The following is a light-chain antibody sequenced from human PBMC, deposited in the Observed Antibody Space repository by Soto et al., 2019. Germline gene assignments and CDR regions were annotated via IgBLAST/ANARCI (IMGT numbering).Light chain of an antibody. V-gene: IGLV2-23*01. CDR3: SSYAGRSNWV. CDR1: NSDVGSYDL. J-gene: IGLJ3*02. CDR2: DGS. Sequence: QSVLTQPASVSGSPGQSITISCTGTNSDVGSYDLVSWYQQYPGRAPKLMIYDGSERPSGVSNRFSGSKSGNTASLTISGPKAEDEADYYCSSYAGRSNWVLGGGPKLTVL.